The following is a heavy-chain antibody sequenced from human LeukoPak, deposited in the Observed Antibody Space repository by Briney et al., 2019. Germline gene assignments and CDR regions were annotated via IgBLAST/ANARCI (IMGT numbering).Heavy chain of an antibody. J-gene: IGHJ3*02. Sequence: AGGSLRLSCAVSGFTFSNFWMNWVRQAPGKGLEWVANINQDGNGKDYVDSVKGRFTISRDNAKNSLYLQMNSLRAEDTAVYYCVKGNGRRAFDIWGQGTMVTVSS. CDR3: VKGNGRRAFDI. D-gene: IGHD1-14*01. V-gene: IGHV3-7*01. CDR2: INQDGNGK. CDR1: GFTFSNFW.